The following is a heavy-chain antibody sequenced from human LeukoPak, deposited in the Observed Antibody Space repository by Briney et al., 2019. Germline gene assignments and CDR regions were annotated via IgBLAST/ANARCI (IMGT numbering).Heavy chain of an antibody. V-gene: IGHV4-34*01. CDR2: INHSGNT. Sequence: GSLRLSCAASGFTFSHYAMGWVRQSPGEGLEWIGEINHSGNTNYNPSLKSRVTISIDTSKKQFSLRLSSVTAADTAVYYCARGGWKYVDVWGQGTLVTVSS. CDR1: GFTFSHYA. J-gene: IGHJ4*02. CDR3: ARGGWKYVDV. D-gene: IGHD1-1*01.